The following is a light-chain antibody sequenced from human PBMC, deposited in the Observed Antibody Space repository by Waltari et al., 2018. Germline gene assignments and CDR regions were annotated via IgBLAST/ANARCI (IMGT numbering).Light chain of an antibody. CDR2: AAS. Sequence: DIQMTQSPSSLSASVGDRVTITCRASQTISTYLNWYQQKPGKAPKLLIYAASTLQSGVPSTFSGSGSGTDFTLTISSLRPEDFATYYCQQSYSTPRTFGQGTKVETK. V-gene: IGKV1-39*01. J-gene: IGKJ1*01. CDR1: QTISTY. CDR3: QQSYSTPRT.